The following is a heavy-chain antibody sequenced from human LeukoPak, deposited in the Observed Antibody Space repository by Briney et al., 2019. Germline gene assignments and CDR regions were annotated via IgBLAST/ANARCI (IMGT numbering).Heavy chain of an antibody. V-gene: IGHV1-8*01. J-gene: IGHJ4*02. CDR3: ARRHGRCSDGSCYYPDY. CDR1: GYTFTSCD. CDR2: MNPNSGNT. Sequence: WASVKVSCKASGYTFTSCDISWVRQATGQGLEWMGWMNPNSGNTGYAQKFQGRVTMTRNSSITTAYMELSSLRSEDTAVYYCARRHGRCSDGSCYYPDYWGQGTLVTVSS. D-gene: IGHD2-15*01.